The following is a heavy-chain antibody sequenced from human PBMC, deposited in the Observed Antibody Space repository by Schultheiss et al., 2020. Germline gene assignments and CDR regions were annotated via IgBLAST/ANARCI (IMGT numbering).Heavy chain of an antibody. Sequence: GGSLRLSCAASGFTFSTYAMSWVRQAPGKGLEWVSAISGGGGNTYYADSVKGRFTISRDSSINTLYLQMNSLRAEDTAVYYCARGDSSGPGKIFDYWGQGTLVTVSS. J-gene: IGHJ4*02. CDR2: ISGGGGNT. CDR3: ARGDSSGPGKIFDY. V-gene: IGHV3-23*01. CDR1: GFTFSTYA. D-gene: IGHD3-22*01.